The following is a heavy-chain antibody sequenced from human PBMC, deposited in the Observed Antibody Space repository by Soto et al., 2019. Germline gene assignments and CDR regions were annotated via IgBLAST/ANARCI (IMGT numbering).Heavy chain of an antibody. CDR1: GGTFSSYA. J-gene: IGHJ6*02. V-gene: IGHV1-69*01. Sequence: QVQLVQSGAEVKKPGSSVKVSCKASGGTFSSYAISWVRQAPGQGLEWMGGIIPIFGTANYAQKFQGRVTITADESTSTGYMELSSLRSEDTAVYYCASGYCTNGVCYREGFYYYGMDVWGQGTTVTVSS. CDR3: ASGYCTNGVCYREGFYYYGMDV. CDR2: IIPIFGTA. D-gene: IGHD2-8*01.